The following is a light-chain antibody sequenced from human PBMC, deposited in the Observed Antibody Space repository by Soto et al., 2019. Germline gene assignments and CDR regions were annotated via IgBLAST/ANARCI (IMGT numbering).Light chain of an antibody. Sequence: DIVVTQSPLSLPVTPGEPASISCRSSQSVLGSDGWQHLDWYLQRPGQSPQLLIYWGFYRASGVPARFSVSGSCTDFTLKISRVEPDDLGVYDGVQALQPPYTFGQGNRLESK. CDR1: QSVLGSDGWQH. CDR3: VQALQPPYT. V-gene: IGKV2-28*01. CDR2: WGF. J-gene: IGKJ2*01.